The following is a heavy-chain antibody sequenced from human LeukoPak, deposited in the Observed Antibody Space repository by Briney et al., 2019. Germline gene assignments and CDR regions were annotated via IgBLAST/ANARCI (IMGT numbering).Heavy chain of an antibody. D-gene: IGHD5-12*01. CDR1: GGSISSGGYS. CDR2: IYYSGST. Sequence: SETLSLTCAVSGGSISSGGYSWSWIRQPPGKGLEWIGYIYYSGSTNYNPSLKSRVTISVDTSKNQFSLKLSSVTAADTAVYYCARGDYDSHEYFQHWGQGTLVTVSS. CDR3: ARGDYDSHEYFQH. V-gene: IGHV4-61*08. J-gene: IGHJ1*01.